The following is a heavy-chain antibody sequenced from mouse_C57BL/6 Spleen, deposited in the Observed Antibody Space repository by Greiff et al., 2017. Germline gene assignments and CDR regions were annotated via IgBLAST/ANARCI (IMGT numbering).Heavy chain of an antibody. D-gene: IGHD4-1*01. CDR3: ARWGTTGTEWYFDV. CDR1: GYTFTDYN. J-gene: IGHJ1*03. Sequence: EVQLQQPGPELVKPGASVKIPCKASGYTFTDYNMDWVKQSHGKSLEWIGDINPNNGGTIYNQKFKGKATLTVDKSSSTAYMELRSLTSEDTAVYYCARWGTTGTEWYFDVWGTGTTVTVAS. CDR2: INPNNGGT. V-gene: IGHV1-18*01.